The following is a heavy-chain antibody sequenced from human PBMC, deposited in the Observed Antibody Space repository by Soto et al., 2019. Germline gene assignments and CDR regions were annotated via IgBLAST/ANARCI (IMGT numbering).Heavy chain of an antibody. CDR2: INGDGSTT. Sequence: LRLSCAASEFIFSTYWMHWVRQTPGKGLVWVSRINGDGSTTNYADSVKGRFTISRDNAKNTLYLQMNSLRAEDTAVYYCARAGMTTVTYFDYWGHGTLVTVSS. CDR1: EFIFSTYW. J-gene: IGHJ4*01. CDR3: ARAGMTTVTYFDY. V-gene: IGHV3-74*01. D-gene: IGHD4-17*01.